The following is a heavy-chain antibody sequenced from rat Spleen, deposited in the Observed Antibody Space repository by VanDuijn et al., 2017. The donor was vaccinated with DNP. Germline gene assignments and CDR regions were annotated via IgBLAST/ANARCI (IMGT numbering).Heavy chain of an antibody. CDR2: IGYDGGSP. CDR3: VTHPSWFGY. D-gene: IGHD3-8*01. V-gene: IGHV5-20*01. Sequence: EVQLVESGGGSVQPGGSLKLSCAASGFTFSDYYMAWVRQAPTKGLEWVAYIGYDGGSPVYRNSVKGRFTMSRDIARNTLSLQMDSLRSEDTATYYCVTHPSWFGYWGPGTLVTVSS. CDR1: GFTFSDYY. J-gene: IGHJ3*01.